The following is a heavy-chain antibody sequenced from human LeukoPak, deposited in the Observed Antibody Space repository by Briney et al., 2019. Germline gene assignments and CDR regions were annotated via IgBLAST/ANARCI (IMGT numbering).Heavy chain of an antibody. J-gene: IGHJ5*02. D-gene: IGHD5-12*01. V-gene: IGHV3-23*01. CDR1: GFTFSSYA. Sequence: GGSLRLSCAASGFTFSSYAMSWVRQAPGKGLEWVSAISGSGGSIYYADSVKGRFTISRDNSKNTLYLQMNSLRAEDTAVYYCAKGQGGYENHNWYDPWGQGTLVTVSS. CDR3: AKGQGGYENHNWYDP. CDR2: ISGSGGSI.